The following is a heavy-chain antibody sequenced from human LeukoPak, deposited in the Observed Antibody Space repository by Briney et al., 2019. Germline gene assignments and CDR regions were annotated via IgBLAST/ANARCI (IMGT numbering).Heavy chain of an antibody. D-gene: IGHD3-3*01. CDR1: GFTLSDHY. J-gene: IGHJ4*02. CDR2: IRNKDNGYTT. V-gene: IGHV3-72*01. Sequence: GGSLRLSCAASGFTLSDHYMDWVRQAPGKGLEWVGRIRNKDNGYTTEYAASVKGRLTISRDDSKNSLYLQMNSLKTEDTAVYYCASYDFWSGYGIDYWGQGTLVTVSS. CDR3: ASYDFWSGYGIDY.